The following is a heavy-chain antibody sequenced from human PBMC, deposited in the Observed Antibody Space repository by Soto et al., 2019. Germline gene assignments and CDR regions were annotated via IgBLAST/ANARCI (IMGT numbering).Heavy chain of an antibody. CDR3: VILALGKFDF. Sequence: GGSLRLSCAASGFTFSSYAMYWVRQAPGKGLEWVSTISNSGNTYYADSVEGRFTISRDNSKNTLYLQMNSLRAEDTAVYYCVILALGKFDFWGQGTLVTVSS. J-gene: IGHJ4*02. CDR1: GFTFSSYA. V-gene: IGHV3-23*01. D-gene: IGHD1-26*01. CDR2: ISNSGNT.